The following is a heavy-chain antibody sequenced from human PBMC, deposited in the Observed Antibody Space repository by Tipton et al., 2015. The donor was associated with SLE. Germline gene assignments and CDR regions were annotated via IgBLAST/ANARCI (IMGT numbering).Heavy chain of an antibody. CDR1: GFTFSDYY. CDR3: AREYGSSWYIDY. J-gene: IGHJ4*02. CDR2: IKQDGTEK. V-gene: IGHV3-7*05. D-gene: IGHD6-13*01. Sequence: SLRLSCAASGFTFSDYYMSWIRQAPGKGLEWVANIKQDGTEKYYVDSVKGRFTISRDNAKNSLYLQMNSLRAEDTAVYYCAREYGSSWYIDYWGQGTLVTVSS.